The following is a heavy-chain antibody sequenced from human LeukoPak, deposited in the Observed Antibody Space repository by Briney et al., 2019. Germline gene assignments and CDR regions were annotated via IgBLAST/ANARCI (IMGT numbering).Heavy chain of an antibody. V-gene: IGHV3-21*01. Sequence: GGSLRLSCAASGFTFNTHTMNWVRRAPGKGLEWVSSITSSNSYTYYADSVKGRFTISRDNAKNSVYLQMNSLRAEDTAVYYCARESIVVVPAPMDVWGQGTTVTVS. D-gene: IGHD2-2*01. CDR3: ARESIVVVPAPMDV. CDR1: GFTFNTHT. J-gene: IGHJ6*02. CDR2: ITSSNSYT.